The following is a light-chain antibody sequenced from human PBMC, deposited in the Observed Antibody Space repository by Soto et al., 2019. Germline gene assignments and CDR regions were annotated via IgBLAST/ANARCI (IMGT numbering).Light chain of an antibody. V-gene: IGKV3-15*01. J-gene: IGKJ2*01. CDR2: GAF. Sequence: ERVMTQSPATLSVSPGEGATLSCKASQSVSSKLAWYQQKPGQAPRVLIYGAFTRATGIPARFSGSGSGTEFTLTICSLQSEDFAVYYCLQYNDWPFTFGHGTKLEIK. CDR1: QSVSSK. CDR3: LQYNDWPFT.